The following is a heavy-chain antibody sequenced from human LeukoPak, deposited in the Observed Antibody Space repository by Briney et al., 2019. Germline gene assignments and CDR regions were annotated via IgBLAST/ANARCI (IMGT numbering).Heavy chain of an antibody. CDR2: IYPGDSDT. Sequence: PGESLKISCKGYGYSFTSYWIGWVRQMPGKGLEWMGIIYPGDSDTRYSPSFQGQVTISADKSISTAYLQWSSLKASDTAMYYCARMGTVYYYYMDVWGKGTTVTVSS. D-gene: IGHD4-17*01. CDR3: ARMGTVYYYYMDV. CDR1: GYSFTSYW. J-gene: IGHJ6*03. V-gene: IGHV5-51*01.